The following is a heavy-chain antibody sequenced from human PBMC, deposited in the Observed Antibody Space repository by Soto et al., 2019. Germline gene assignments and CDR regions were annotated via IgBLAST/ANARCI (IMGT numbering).Heavy chain of an antibody. CDR3: ATDCSGGSCYDISDY. J-gene: IGHJ4*02. D-gene: IGHD2-15*01. CDR2: IKQDGSEK. V-gene: IGHV3-7*01. Sequence: GGSLRLSCAASGFTFSSYWMSWVRQAPGKGLEWVANIKQDGSEKYYVDSVKGRFTISRDNAKNSLYLQMNSLRAEDTAVYYCATDCSGGSCYDISDYWGQGTLVTVSS. CDR1: GFTFSSYW.